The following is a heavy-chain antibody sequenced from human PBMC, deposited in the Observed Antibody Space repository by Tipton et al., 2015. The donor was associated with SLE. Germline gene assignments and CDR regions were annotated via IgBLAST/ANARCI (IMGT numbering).Heavy chain of an antibody. Sequence: LRLSCAVYGGSFSGYFWSWIRQPPGKGLEWIGNIYYSGSTNYSPSLKSRVTISVGTSKNQLSLKLTSVTVADTAVYYCARDEVADWYFDLWGRGTLVTVSS. CDR3: ARDEVADWYFDL. CDR1: GGSFSGYF. D-gene: IGHD2-15*01. J-gene: IGHJ2*01. V-gene: IGHV4-59*01. CDR2: IYYSGST.